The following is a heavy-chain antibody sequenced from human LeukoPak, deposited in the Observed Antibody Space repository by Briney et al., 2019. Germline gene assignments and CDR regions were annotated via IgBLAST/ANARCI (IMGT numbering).Heavy chain of an antibody. Sequence: ASAKVSCKASGHTFTGYYMHWVRQAPGQGLEWLGWINPNSGVTNYAQKFQGRITMTRDTPITTVYMELSSLTSDDTAVYYCGSGQWLVGVFYWGQGTLVTVSS. J-gene: IGHJ4*02. CDR1: GHTFTGYY. CDR3: GSGQWLVGVFY. V-gene: IGHV1-2*02. D-gene: IGHD6-19*01. CDR2: INPNSGVT.